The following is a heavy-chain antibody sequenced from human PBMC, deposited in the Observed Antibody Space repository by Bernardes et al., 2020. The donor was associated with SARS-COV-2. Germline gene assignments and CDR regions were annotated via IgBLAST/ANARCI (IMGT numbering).Heavy chain of an antibody. V-gene: IGHV3-7*01. CDR2: IKQDGSEK. J-gene: IGHJ4*02. CDR1: GFTFSSYW. D-gene: IGHD3-22*01. Sequence: GSLRLSCAASGFTFSSYWMSWVRQAPGKGLEWVANIKQDGSEKYYVDSVKGRFTISRDNAKNSLYLQMNSLRAEDTAVYYCARGDRYYYDSSGYFDYWGQGTLVTVSS. CDR3: ARGDRYYYDSSGYFDY.